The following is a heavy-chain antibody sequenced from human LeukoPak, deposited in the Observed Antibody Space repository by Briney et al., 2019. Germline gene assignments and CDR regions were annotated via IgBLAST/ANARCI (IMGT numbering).Heavy chain of an antibody. V-gene: IGHV3-33*01. CDR2: IWFDGSNK. D-gene: IGHD6-19*01. CDR1: GFTFSNYD. Sequence: GGSLRLPCAASGFTFSNYDMHWVRQAPGKGLEWVAVIWFDGSNKFYADSVKGRFTISRDNSMNTLYLQMNSLRAEDTAVYYCASSAGALIDCWGQGTLVIVSS. CDR3: ASSAGALIDC. J-gene: IGHJ4*02.